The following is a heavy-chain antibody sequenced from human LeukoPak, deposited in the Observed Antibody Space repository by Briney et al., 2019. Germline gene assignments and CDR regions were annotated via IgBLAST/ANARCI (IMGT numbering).Heavy chain of an antibody. V-gene: IGHV4-61*08. Sequence: SETLSLTCTVSGGSLRNSDYFWGWIRQPPGKGLEWIGSIYHSGSTNYNPSLKSRVTISVDPSKNQFSLKLRSVTAADTAVYYCARENGYKYDYWGQGTLVTVSS. J-gene: IGHJ4*02. CDR3: ARENGYKYDY. CDR2: IYHSGST. CDR1: GGSLRNSDYF. D-gene: IGHD5-24*01.